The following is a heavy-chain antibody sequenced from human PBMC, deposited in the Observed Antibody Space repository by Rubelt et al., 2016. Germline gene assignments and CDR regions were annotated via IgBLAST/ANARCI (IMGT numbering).Heavy chain of an antibody. J-gene: IGHJ3*02. V-gene: IGHV4-34*11. D-gene: IGHD1-26*01. CDR2: IYYSGST. CDR1: GGSFSGYY. Sequence: QVQLQQWGAGLLKPSETLSLTCAVFGGSFSGYYWTWIRQPPGKGLEWIGYIYYSGSTNYNPSLKSRVTISVDTSKNQFSLKLSSVTAADTAVYYCARVLGGTYYDAFDMWGQGTVVTVFS. CDR3: ARVLGGTYYDAFDM.